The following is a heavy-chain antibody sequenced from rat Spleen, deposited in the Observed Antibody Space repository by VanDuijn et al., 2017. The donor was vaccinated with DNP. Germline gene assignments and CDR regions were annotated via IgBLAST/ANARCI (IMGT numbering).Heavy chain of an antibody. CDR3: TRIPAFDY. CDR1: GFTFSNYY. Sequence: EVQLVESGGDLVQPGRSLKLSCAASGFTFSNYYIAWVRQAPKTGLEWVATISTSGGSTYYRDSVKGRFTISRDNAKSTLYLQMNSLRSEDTATYYCTRIPAFDYWGQGVMVTVSS. J-gene: IGHJ2*01. V-gene: IGHV5-25*01. CDR2: ISTSGGST. D-gene: IGHD1-4*01.